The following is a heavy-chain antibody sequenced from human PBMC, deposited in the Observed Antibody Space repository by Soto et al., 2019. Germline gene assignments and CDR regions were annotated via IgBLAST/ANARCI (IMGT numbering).Heavy chain of an antibody. Sequence: PGESLKISCHVSGYSFSNYWIGWVRQMPGKGMDWVAIIYPGDSETRYSPSFQGQVTVSVDRSINTAYLQWSGLKASDTAMYYCARLYYYGSGSYYPPHFFDYWGQGTLVTVSS. CDR1: GYSFSNYW. J-gene: IGHJ4*02. CDR3: ARLYYYGSGSYYPPHFFDY. V-gene: IGHV5-51*01. CDR2: IYPGDSET. D-gene: IGHD3-10*01.